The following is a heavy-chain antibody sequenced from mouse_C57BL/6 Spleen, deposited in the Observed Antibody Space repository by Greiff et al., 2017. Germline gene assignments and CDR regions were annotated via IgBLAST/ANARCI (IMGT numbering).Heavy chain of an antibody. V-gene: IGHV7-3*01. D-gene: IGHD3-3*01. J-gene: IGHJ3*01. Sequence: EVKLVESGGGLVQPGGSLSLSCAASGFTFTDYYMSWVRQPPGKALEWLGFIRNKANGYTTEYSASVKGRFTISRDNSQSILYLQMNALRAEDSATYYCARDRRDGGFAYWGQGTLVTVSA. CDR1: GFTFTDYY. CDR2: IRNKANGYTT. CDR3: ARDRRDGGFAY.